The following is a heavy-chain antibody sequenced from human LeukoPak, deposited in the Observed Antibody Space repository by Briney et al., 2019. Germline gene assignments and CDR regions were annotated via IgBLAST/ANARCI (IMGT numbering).Heavy chain of an antibody. D-gene: IGHD2-2*01. V-gene: IGHV5-51*01. CDR1: GYNFNNHW. J-gene: IGHJ4*02. Sequence: GESLKISCRGSGYNFNNHWIGWVRQIPGKGLEWMGLIYPGDSDTKYSPSFEGQVTISADKSISTAYLQWSSLKASDTAMYYCARKVVPAAPIDYWGQGTLVTVSS. CDR2: IYPGDSDT. CDR3: ARKVVPAAPIDY.